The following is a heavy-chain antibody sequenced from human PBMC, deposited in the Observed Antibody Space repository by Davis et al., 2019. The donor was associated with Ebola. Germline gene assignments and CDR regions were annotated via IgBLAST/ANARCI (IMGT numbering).Heavy chain of an antibody. D-gene: IGHD3-3*01. V-gene: IGHV3-69-1*01. CDR3: ARHEGFWSGHFDH. CDR1: GFSVSDNY. J-gene: IGHJ4*02. CDR2: IGGSGLNV. Sequence: PGGSLRLSCEASGFSVSDNYMNWVRQAPGKGLEWVASIGGSGLNVFYTKSVKGRFTISRDNSRNTVYLQMSSLRAEDTAVYYCARHEGFWSGHFDHWGQGSRVTVSS.